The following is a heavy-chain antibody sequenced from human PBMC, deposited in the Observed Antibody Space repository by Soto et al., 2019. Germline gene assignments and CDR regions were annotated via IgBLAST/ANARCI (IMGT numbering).Heavy chain of an antibody. Sequence: SETLSLTCTVSGGSISSYYWSWIRQPPGKGLEWIGYIYYSGNTNYNPSLKSRVTISVDTSKNQFSLKLSSVTAADTAVYYCGRGEADRYNWNYGIDYWGRGTLVTVSS. D-gene: IGHD1-7*01. J-gene: IGHJ4*02. V-gene: IGHV4-59*01. CDR3: GRGEADRYNWNYGIDY. CDR2: IYYSGNT. CDR1: GGSISSYY.